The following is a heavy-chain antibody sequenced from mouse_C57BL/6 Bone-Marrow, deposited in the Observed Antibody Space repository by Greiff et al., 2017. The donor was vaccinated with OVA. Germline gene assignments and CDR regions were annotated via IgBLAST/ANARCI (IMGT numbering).Heavy chain of an antibody. V-gene: IGHV1-69*01. Sequence: QVQLQQPGAELVMPGASVKLSCKASGYTFTSYWMHWVKQRPGQGLEWIGEIDPSDSYTNYNQKFKGKSTLTVDKSSSTAYMQLSSLTSEDSAVCYCARGVPWYFDVWGTGTTVTVSS. D-gene: IGHD5-1*01. CDR2: IDPSDSYT. CDR1: GYTFTSYW. CDR3: ARGVPWYFDV. J-gene: IGHJ1*03.